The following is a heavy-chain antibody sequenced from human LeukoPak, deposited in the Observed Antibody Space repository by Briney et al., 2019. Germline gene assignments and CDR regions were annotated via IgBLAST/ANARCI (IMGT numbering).Heavy chain of an antibody. Sequence: GASVKVSCKASGGTFSSYAISWVRQAPGQGLEWMGGIIPIFGTANYARKFQGRVTITADESTSTAYMELSSLRSEDTAVYYCARAHDYGDYVGYWGQGTLVTVSS. CDR2: IIPIFGTA. D-gene: IGHD4-17*01. J-gene: IGHJ4*02. CDR1: GGTFSSYA. CDR3: ARAHDYGDYVGY. V-gene: IGHV1-69*13.